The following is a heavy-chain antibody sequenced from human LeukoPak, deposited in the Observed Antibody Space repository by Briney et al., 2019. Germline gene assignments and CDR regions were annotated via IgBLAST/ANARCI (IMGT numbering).Heavy chain of an antibody. V-gene: IGHV3-23*01. CDR1: GFTFSNYA. CDR2: ISGSGGST. D-gene: IGHD6-6*01. J-gene: IGHJ4*02. Sequence: GGSLRLSCAASGFTFSNYAMNWVRQAPGKGLDWVSAISGSGGSTYYADSVKGRFTISRDNSKNTLYLQVNSLRSEDTAVYYCARGLYSSSPWGQGILVTVSS. CDR3: ARGLYSSSP.